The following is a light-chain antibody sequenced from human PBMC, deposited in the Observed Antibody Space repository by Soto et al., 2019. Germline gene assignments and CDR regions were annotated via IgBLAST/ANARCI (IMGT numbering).Light chain of an antibody. J-gene: IGLJ2*01. CDR2: EGS. V-gene: IGLV2-23*01. CDR1: SSDVGSYNL. Sequence: QSALTQPVSVSGSPGQSITISCTGISSDVGSYNLVSWYQQHPGKAPKVMIYEGSKRPSGVSNRFSGSRPGNTASLTISGLQAEDEAHYYCSSYAGSSTHVVFGGGTQLTVL. CDR3: SSYAGSSTHVV.